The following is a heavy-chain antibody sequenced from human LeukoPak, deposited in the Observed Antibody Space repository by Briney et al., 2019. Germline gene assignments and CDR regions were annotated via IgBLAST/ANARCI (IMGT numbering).Heavy chain of an antibody. J-gene: IGHJ4*02. Sequence: SETLSLTCTVSGGSISSSSYYWGWIRQPPGKGLEWIGSIYYSGSTYYNPSLKSRVTISVDTSKNQFSLKLSSVTAADTAVYYCARHRTYCGGGSCYFPPFDYWGQGTLVTVSS. CDR2: IYYSGST. V-gene: IGHV4-39*01. CDR3: ARHRTYCGGGSCYFPPFDY. D-gene: IGHD2-15*01. CDR1: GGSISSSSYY.